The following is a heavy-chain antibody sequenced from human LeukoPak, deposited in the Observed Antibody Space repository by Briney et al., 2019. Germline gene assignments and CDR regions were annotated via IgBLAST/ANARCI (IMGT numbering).Heavy chain of an antibody. J-gene: IGHJ4*02. D-gene: IGHD3-22*01. CDR3: ASGDSSGHYRLPTEAY. CDR2: IYPVDSET. CDR1: GYSYTNYW. V-gene: IGHV5-51*01. Sequence: GESLKISCNGSGYSYTNYWIWWVRPLPGKGVEWMGIIYPVDSETKYSPSFEGQVSISADKSINTAYLQWSNLRASDSAMYYCASGDSSGHYRLPTEAYWGQGTLVTVSS.